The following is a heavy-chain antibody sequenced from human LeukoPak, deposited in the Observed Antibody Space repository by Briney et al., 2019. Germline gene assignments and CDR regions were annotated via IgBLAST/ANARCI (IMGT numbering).Heavy chain of an antibody. J-gene: IGHJ4*02. Sequence: GGSLRLSCAASGSTFSSYWMSWVRQAPGKGLEWVANIKQDGSEKYYVDSVKGRFTISRDIAKNSLYLQMNSLRAEDTAVYYCARGVTADYWGQGTLVTVSS. CDR3: ARGVTADY. D-gene: IGHD5-18*01. V-gene: IGHV3-7*03. CDR1: GSTFSSYW. CDR2: IKQDGSEK.